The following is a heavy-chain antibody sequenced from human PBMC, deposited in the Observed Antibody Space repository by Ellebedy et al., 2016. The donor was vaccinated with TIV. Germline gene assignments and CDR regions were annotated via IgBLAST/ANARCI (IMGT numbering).Heavy chain of an antibody. CDR3: ARDGSYGDYLSPRHAFNM. CDR2: IKQDGSEK. Sequence: GGSLRLSCAASGFTFSAYWMTWVRQAPGKGLEWVANIKQDGSEKYYVDSVKGRFTISRDNAKNSLFLQMNSLRAEDTALYFCARDGSYGDYLSPRHAFNMWGQGTMVTVSS. J-gene: IGHJ3*02. CDR1: GFTFSAYW. D-gene: IGHD4-17*01. V-gene: IGHV3-7*01.